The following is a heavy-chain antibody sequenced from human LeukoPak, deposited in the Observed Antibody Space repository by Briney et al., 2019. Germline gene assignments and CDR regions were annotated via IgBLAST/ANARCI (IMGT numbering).Heavy chain of an antibody. CDR3: AKDLSYNWNYGGVFDI. CDR2: ISSSGSYI. Sequence: GGSLRLSCAASGFTFSSHSMNWVRQAPGKGLEWVSSISSSGSYIYYADSVKGRFTISRDNSKNTLYLQMNSLRAEDTAVYYCAKDLSYNWNYGGVFDIWGQGTMVTVSS. D-gene: IGHD1-7*01. CDR1: GFTFSSHS. V-gene: IGHV3-21*04. J-gene: IGHJ3*02.